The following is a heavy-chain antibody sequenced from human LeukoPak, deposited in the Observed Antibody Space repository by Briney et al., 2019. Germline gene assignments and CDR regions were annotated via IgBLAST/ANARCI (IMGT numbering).Heavy chain of an antibody. CDR2: IYYSGST. CDR3: ARVTPKYSSGLLLDY. J-gene: IGHJ4*02. V-gene: IGHV4-4*02. Sequence: PGGSLRLSCAASGFTFSSYSMNWVRQAPGKGLEWIGIIYYSGSTYYNPSLKSRVTTSVDKSKNQFSLKLSSVTAADTAVYYCARVTPKYSSGLLLDYWGQGTLVTVSS. D-gene: IGHD6-19*01. CDR1: GFTFSSYSM.